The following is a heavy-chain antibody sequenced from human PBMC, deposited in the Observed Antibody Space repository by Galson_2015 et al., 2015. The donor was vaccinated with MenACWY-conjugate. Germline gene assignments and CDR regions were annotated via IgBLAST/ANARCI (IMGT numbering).Heavy chain of an antibody. J-gene: IGHJ6*03. V-gene: IGHV3-53*01. D-gene: IGHD2-2*01. CDR2: IYSGGST. CDR1: GFTVNSNY. Sequence: SLRLSCAASGFTVNSNYMTWVRQAPGKGLEWVSIIYSGGSTYYPDSVWGRFTISRDNSKNTLYLQMDSLRADDTAVYYCARAGSENCRTTNCLSLGAKFSYYYYMDVWGKGTTVTVSS. CDR3: ARAGSENCRTTNCLSLGAKFSYYYYMDV.